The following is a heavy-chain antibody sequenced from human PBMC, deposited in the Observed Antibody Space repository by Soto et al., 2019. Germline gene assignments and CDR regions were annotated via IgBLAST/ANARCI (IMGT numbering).Heavy chain of an antibody. CDR1: GGSITSGGFS. CDR2: IFQSGSL. D-gene: IGHD1-1*01. Sequence: QLQLQESGSGLVKPSQTLSLTCAVSGGSITSGGFSWSWIRQPPGKGLEWIGYIFQSGSLSYTPSLKSRVTISVERSKNQFFLRLSSVTAADTAVYFCARDRNGLGGIDYWGQGTLVTVSS. V-gene: IGHV4-30-2*01. CDR3: ARDRNGLGGIDY. J-gene: IGHJ4*02.